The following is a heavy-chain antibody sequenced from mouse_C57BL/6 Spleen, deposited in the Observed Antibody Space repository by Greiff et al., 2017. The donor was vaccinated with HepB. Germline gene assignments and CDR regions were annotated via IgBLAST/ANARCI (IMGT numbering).Heavy chain of an antibody. Sequence: EVQRVESGPGMVKPSQSLSLTCTVTGYSITSGYDWHWIRHFPGNKLEWMGYISYSGSTNYNPSLKSRISITHDTSKNHFFLKLNSVTTEDTATYYCARAGIGIDYWGQGTTLTVSS. D-gene: IGHD3-1*01. CDR2: ISYSGST. CDR3: ARAGIGIDY. V-gene: IGHV3-1*01. CDR1: GYSITSGYD. J-gene: IGHJ2*01.